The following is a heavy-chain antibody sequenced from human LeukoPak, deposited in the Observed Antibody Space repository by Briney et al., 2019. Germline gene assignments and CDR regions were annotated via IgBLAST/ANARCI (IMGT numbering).Heavy chain of an antibody. J-gene: IGHJ5*02. V-gene: IGHV1-2*02. Sequence: ASVKVSCKASGYTFTGYYMHWVRQAPGQGLEWMGWINPNSGGTNYAQKFQGRVTMTRDTSISTAYMELSRLRSDDTAVYYCARVGFFSNKRFFDPWGQGTLVTVSS. CDR2: INPNSGGT. D-gene: IGHD1/OR15-1a*01. CDR3: ARVGFFSNKRFFDP. CDR1: GYTFTGYY.